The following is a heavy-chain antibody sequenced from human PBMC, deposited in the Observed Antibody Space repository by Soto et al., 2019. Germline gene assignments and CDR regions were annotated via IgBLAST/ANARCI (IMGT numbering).Heavy chain of an antibody. J-gene: IGHJ4*02. CDR1: GGSISSGGSS. D-gene: IGHD3-22*01. V-gene: IGHV4-30-2*01. Sequence: QLQLQESGSGLVKPSQTLSLTCAVSGGSISSGGSSWTWIRQPPGKGLEGIGYIYHSGSTYSNPSLKSRVTISVDRSKNQFSLKLTSVTAADTAVYYCARGAVVNFDSWGQGTLVTVSS. CDR3: ARGAVVNFDS. CDR2: IYHSGST.